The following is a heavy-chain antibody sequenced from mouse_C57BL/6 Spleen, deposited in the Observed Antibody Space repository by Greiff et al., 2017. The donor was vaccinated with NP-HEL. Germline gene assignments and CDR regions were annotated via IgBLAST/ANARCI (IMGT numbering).Heavy chain of an antibody. J-gene: IGHJ4*01. CDR1: GFTFSSYA. V-gene: IGHV5-4*01. Sequence: DVQLVESGGGLVKPGGSLKLSCAASGFTFSSYAMSWVRQTPEKRLEWVATISDGGSYTYYPDNVKGRFTISRDNAKNNLYLQMSHLKSEDTAMYYCARDGYYGYDGAMDYWGQGTSVTVSS. CDR2: ISDGGSYT. CDR3: ARDGYYGYDGAMDY. D-gene: IGHD2-2*01.